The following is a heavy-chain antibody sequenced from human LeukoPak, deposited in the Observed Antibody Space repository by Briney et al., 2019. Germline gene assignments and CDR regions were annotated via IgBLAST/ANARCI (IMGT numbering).Heavy chain of an antibody. CDR3: ARDGFVVPAAIELDY. D-gene: IGHD2-2*01. CDR1: GYTFTSYG. V-gene: IGHV1-18*01. Sequence: ASVKVSCKASGYTFTSYGISWVRQAPGQGLEWMGWISNYNGNTNYAQKLQGRVTMTTDTSTSTAYMELRSLRSDYTAVYYCARDGFVVPAAIELDYWGQGTLVTVSS. J-gene: IGHJ4*02. CDR2: ISNYNGNT.